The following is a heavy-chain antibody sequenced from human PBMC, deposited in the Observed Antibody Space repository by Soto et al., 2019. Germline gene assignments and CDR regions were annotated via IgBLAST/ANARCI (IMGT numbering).Heavy chain of an antibody. J-gene: IGHJ5*01. CDR1: GFTLSNTG. D-gene: IGHD6-19*01. CDR3: AKDWGSSGWFNWFDS. V-gene: IGHV3-30*18. Sequence: QVQLVESGGGVVQPGTSLRLSCVVSGFTLSNTGVHWVRQAPGKGLEWVAMISHDGCAQYYVDSVKGRFTISRDNFKNTVYLQMHSLRPEDTSLYYCAKDWGSSGWFNWFDSWGQGTLVTVSS. CDR2: ISHDGCAQ.